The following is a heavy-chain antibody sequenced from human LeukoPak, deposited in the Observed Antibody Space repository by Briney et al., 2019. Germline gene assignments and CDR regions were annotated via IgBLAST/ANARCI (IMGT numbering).Heavy chain of an antibody. V-gene: IGHV3-21*01. D-gene: IGHD2-21*02. CDR1: GFNFATYS. CDR3: ARDVDVGYCGGDCYDEPGALDY. Sequence: GGSLRLSCAASGFNFATYSMNWVRQAPGKGLEWVSSISSSSSYIYYADSVKGRFTISRDNAKNSLYLQMNSLRAEDTAVYYCARDVDVGYCGGDCYDEPGALDYWGQGTLVTVSS. J-gene: IGHJ4*02. CDR2: ISSSSSYI.